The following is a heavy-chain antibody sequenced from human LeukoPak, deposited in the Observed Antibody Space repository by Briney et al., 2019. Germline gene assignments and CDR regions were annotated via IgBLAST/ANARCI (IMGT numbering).Heavy chain of an antibody. V-gene: IGHV3-23*01. J-gene: IGHJ4*02. CDR3: ADDGRHCSGGSCYSVRLDY. D-gene: IGHD2-15*01. Sequence: GGSLRLSCAASGFTFGSYAMSWVRQAPGKGLEWVSVISGSGGSTYYADPVKGRFTISRDNSKSTLYLEMNSLRAEDTAVYYCADDGRHCSGGSCYSVRLDYWGQGTLVTVSS. CDR1: GFTFGSYA. CDR2: ISGSGGST.